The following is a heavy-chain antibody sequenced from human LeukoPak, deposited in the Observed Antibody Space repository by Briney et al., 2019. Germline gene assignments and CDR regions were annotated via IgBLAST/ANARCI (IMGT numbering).Heavy chain of an antibody. CDR2: IYRNDNT. J-gene: IGHJ4*02. CDR3: ARQAYYSESGSWTGFDY. D-gene: IGHD3-10*01. V-gene: IGHV4-59*08. CDR1: GGSINGWY. Sequence: SETLSLTCTVSGGSINGWYWNWIRQPPGKGLEWIGYIYRNDNTNYNPSLKSRVTMSVDTSKNQFSLRLSSVTAADTAVYYCARQAYYSESGSWTGFDYWGQGTLVPVYS.